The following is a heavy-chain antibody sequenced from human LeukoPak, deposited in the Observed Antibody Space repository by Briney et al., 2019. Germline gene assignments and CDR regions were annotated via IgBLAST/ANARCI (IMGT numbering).Heavy chain of an antibody. CDR1: GFTFSSYW. CDR2: IKQDGSEK. Sequence: GGSLRLSCAASGFTFSSYWMSWVRQAPGKGLGWVANIKQDGSEKYYVDSVKGRFTISRDNAKNSLYLQMNSLRAEDTAVYYCARVATPHPYYYYYYMDVWGKGTTVTVSS. J-gene: IGHJ6*03. V-gene: IGHV3-7*01. CDR3: ARVATPHPYYYYYYMDV.